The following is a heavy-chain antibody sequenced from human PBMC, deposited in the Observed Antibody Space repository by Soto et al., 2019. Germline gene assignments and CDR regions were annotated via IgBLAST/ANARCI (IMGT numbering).Heavy chain of an antibody. CDR3: ARGSSYYDIPSDYYGMDV. Sequence: ASVKVSCKASGYTFTSYYMHWVRQAPGQGLEWMEIINPSGGSTNYAQKFQGRVTITRDTSTSTAYMELSSLRSEDTAVYYCARGSSYYDIPSDYYGMDVWGQGTTVTVSS. D-gene: IGHD3-9*01. CDR2: INPSGGST. V-gene: IGHV1-46*01. J-gene: IGHJ6*02. CDR1: GYTFTSYY.